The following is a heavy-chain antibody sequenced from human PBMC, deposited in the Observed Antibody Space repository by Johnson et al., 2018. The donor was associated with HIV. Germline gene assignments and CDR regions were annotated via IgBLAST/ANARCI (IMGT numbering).Heavy chain of an antibody. D-gene: IGHD6-13*01. CDR2: ISSSGSTI. CDR3: AKAFSSSWSDAFDI. Sequence: VQLVESGGGLVQPGGSLRLSCAASGFTFSSYEMNWVRPAPGKGLEWVSYISSSGSTIYYAESVKGRFTISRDNAKNTLSLQMNSLRAEDTAVYYCAKAFSSSWSDAFDIWGQGTMVTVSS. J-gene: IGHJ3*02. V-gene: IGHV3-48*03. CDR1: GFTFSSYE.